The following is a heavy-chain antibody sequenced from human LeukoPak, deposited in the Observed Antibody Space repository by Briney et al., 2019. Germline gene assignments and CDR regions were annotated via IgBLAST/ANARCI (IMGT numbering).Heavy chain of an antibody. CDR2: IYTSGST. D-gene: IGHD2-2*01. Sequence: SETLSLTCTVSGGSISSYYWSWIRQPAGKGLEWIGRIYTSGSTNYNPSLKSRVTMSVDTSKSQFSLKLSSVTAADTAVYYCARRYCSSTSCYLVSPWGQGTLVTVSS. J-gene: IGHJ5*02. CDR1: GGSISSYY. V-gene: IGHV4-4*07. CDR3: ARRYCSSTSCYLVSP.